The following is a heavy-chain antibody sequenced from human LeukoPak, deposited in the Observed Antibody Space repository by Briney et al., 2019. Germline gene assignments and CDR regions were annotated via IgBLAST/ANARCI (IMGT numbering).Heavy chain of an antibody. V-gene: IGHV3-23*01. J-gene: IGHJ4*02. D-gene: IGHD3-22*01. CDR3: AKHYRLLLASEY. Sequence: GGSLRLSCAASGFTVNTNYMSWVRQAPGKGLEWVSAIVGSGGSTYYADSVKGRFTISRDNSKNTLYLQMSSLRADDTAVYYCAKHYRLLLASEYWGQGTLVTVSS. CDR1: GFTVNTNY. CDR2: IVGSGGST.